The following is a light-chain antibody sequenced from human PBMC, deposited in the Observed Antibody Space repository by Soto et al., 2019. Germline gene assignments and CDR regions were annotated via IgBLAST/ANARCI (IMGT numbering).Light chain of an antibody. CDR1: QTISSW. CDR2: DAS. J-gene: IGKJ3*01. Sequence: DIQMTQSPSTLSGSVGDRVTITCRASQTISSWLAWYQQKPGKAPKLLIYDASNLETGVPSRFSGSGSGTEFTFTISSLQPEDIATYYCQQYDNLLIFTFGPGTKVEIK. V-gene: IGKV1-33*01. CDR3: QQYDNLLIFT.